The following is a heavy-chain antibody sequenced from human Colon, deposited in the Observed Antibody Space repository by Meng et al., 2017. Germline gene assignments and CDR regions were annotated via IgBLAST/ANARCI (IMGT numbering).Heavy chain of an antibody. CDR3: ARARSGYCSGGSCYREDY. CDR1: GGSISSYY. CDR2: IYTSGST. D-gene: IGHD2-15*01. J-gene: IGHJ4*02. Sequence: VQLQASGPGLVNPSETLSLTCTVAGGSISSYYWSRIRQPAGKGLEWIGRIYTSGSTNYNPSLKSRVTMSVDTSKNQFSLKLSSVTAADTAVYYCARARSGYCSGGSCYREDYWGQGTLVTVSS. V-gene: IGHV4-4*07.